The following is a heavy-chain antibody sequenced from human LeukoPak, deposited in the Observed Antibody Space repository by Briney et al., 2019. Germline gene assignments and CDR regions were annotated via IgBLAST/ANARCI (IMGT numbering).Heavy chain of an antibody. D-gene: IGHD2-8*01. CDR3: ARGLIKWRRMVYVNNYFDY. J-gene: IGHJ4*02. V-gene: IGHV4-34*01. Sequence: SETLSLTCAVYGGSFSGYYWSWIRQPPGKGLEWIGEINHSGSTNYNPSLKSRVTISVDTSKNQFSLKLSSVTAADTAVYYCARGLIKWRRMVYVNNYFDYWGQGTLVTVSS. CDR1: GGSFSGYY. CDR2: INHSGST.